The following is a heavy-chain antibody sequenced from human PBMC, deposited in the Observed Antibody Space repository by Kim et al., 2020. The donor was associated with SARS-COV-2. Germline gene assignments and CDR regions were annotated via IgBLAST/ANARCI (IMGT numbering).Heavy chain of an antibody. D-gene: IGHD3-22*01. Sequence: SETLSLTCTVSGGSISSSSYYWGWIRQPPGKGLEWIGSIYYSGSTYYNPSLKSRVTISVDTSKNQFSLKLSSVTAADTAVYYCARSPAYYYDSSGYHSFFDYWGQGTLVTVSS. CDR2: IYYSGST. V-gene: IGHV4-39*01. CDR3: ARSPAYYYDSSGYHSFFDY. CDR1: GGSISSSSYY. J-gene: IGHJ4*02.